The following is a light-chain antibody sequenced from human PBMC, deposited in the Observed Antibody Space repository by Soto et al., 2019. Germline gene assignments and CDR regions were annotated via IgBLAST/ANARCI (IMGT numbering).Light chain of an antibody. CDR3: GSITRSSTSV. Sequence: QSALGQPASVSGSPGQSITISCTGTSSDVGGFEYVSWYQHQPGKAPKLIIYDVTKRPSGVSNRFSGSKSGNTASLTISGIQAEDEGDYYCGSITRSSTSVFGTGTKFTVL. J-gene: IGLJ1*01. V-gene: IGLV2-14*01. CDR2: DVT. CDR1: SSDVGGFEY.